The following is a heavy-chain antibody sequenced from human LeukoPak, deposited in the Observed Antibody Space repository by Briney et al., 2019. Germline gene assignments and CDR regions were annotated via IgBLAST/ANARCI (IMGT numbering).Heavy chain of an antibody. CDR3: ARQAGGYYLPFDH. CDR2: ISGSGGST. V-gene: IGHV3-23*01. D-gene: IGHD3-22*01. J-gene: IGHJ4*02. CDR1: GFTFSSYA. Sequence: GGSLRLSCAASGFTFSSYAMSWVRQAPGKGLEWVSAISGSGGSTYYADSVKGRFTISRDNSKNTLYLQMNSLRAEDTAVYHCARQAGGYYLPFDHWGQGTLVTVSS.